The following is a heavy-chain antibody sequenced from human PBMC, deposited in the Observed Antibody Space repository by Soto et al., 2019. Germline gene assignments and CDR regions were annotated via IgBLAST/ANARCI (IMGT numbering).Heavy chain of an antibody. CDR2: MYFGGSF. CDR3: ARSYYDSTGFAVDP. J-gene: IGHJ5*02. Sequence: QMQLQASGPGLVKPSETLSLTCNVSGASVSHGYWSWIRQPPGKGLEWIGFMYFGGSFYYNPSLTSRATISVETSKNQFSMKLTSVTASDTAVYYCARSYYDSTGFAVDPWGQGTLVTVSS. D-gene: IGHD3-22*01. V-gene: IGHV4-59*02. CDR1: GASVSHGY.